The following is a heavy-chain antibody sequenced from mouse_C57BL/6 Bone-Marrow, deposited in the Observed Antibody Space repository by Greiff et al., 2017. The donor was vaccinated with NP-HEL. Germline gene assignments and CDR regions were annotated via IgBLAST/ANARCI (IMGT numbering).Heavy chain of an antibody. V-gene: IGHV1-15*01. CDR3: TRKAYYSNYYYAMDY. CDR2: IDPETGGT. Sequence: QIQLQQSGAELVRPGASVTLSCKASGYTFTDYEMHWVKQTPVHGLEWIGAIDPETGGTAYNQKFKGKAILTADKSSSTAYMELRSLTSEDSAVYYCTRKAYYSNYYYAMDYWGQGTSVTSPQ. D-gene: IGHD2-5*01. CDR1: GYTFTDYE. J-gene: IGHJ4*01.